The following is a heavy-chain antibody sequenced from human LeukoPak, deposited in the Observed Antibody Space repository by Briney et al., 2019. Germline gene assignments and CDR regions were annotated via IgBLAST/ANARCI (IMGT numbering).Heavy chain of an antibody. CDR2: INHSGST. CDR3: ARGPTYYDFWSGYYLDAFDI. Sequence: PSETLSLTCAVSGGSFSGYYWSWIRQPPGKGLEWIGEINHSGSTNYNPSLKSRVTISVDTSKNQFSLKLSSVTAADTAVYYCARGPTYYDFWSGYYLDAFDIWGQGTMVTVSS. J-gene: IGHJ3*02. D-gene: IGHD3-3*01. CDR1: GGSFSGYY. V-gene: IGHV4-34*01.